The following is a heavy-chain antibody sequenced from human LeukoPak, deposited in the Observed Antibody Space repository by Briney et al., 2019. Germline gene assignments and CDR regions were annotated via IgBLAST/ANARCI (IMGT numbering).Heavy chain of an antibody. Sequence: QPGGPLRLSCAASGFTFSSYWMHWVRQAPGKGLVWVSRINSDGSSTSYADSVKGRFTISRDNAKNTLYLQMNSLRAEDTAVYYCATETNGRHYDYWGQGTLLTVSS. V-gene: IGHV3-74*01. CDR1: GFTFSSYW. CDR2: INSDGSST. D-gene: IGHD1-14*01. J-gene: IGHJ4*02. CDR3: ATETNGRHYDY.